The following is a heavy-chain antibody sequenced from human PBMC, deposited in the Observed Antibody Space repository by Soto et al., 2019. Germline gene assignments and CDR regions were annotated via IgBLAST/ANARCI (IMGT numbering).Heavy chain of an antibody. V-gene: IGHV2-5*02. Sequence: QITLKESGPTLVKPTQTLTLTCTFSGFSLSTSGVGVGWIRQPPGKALEWLALIYWDDDKRYSPSLKSRLTIPKDPPKNQVVLTITNMAPVDTATYYCAHSRRLSGYEYYYYYYGMDVCGQGTTVTVSS. D-gene: IGHD5-12*01. J-gene: IGHJ6*02. CDR3: AHSRRLSGYEYYYYYYGMDV. CDR2: IYWDDDK. CDR1: GFSLSTSGVG.